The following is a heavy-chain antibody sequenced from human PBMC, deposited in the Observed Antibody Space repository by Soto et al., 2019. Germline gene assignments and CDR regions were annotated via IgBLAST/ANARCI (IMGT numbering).Heavy chain of an antibody. D-gene: IGHD3-3*02. Sequence: TLSLTCPVSGEYISIGGYYWTWSRQHPVKGLEWMAYIYYTGKTYYNPSLESRLTMSVDTSKNQFSLKLSSVTPADTGVYYSARDGSSIANWIDPWGQGTRVTVSS. CDR3: ARDGSSIANWIDP. CDR1: GEYISIGGYY. V-gene: IGHV4-31*03. CDR2: IYYTGKT. J-gene: IGHJ5*02.